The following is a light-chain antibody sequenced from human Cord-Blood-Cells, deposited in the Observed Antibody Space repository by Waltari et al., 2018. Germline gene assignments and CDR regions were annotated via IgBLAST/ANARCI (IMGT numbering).Light chain of an antibody. J-gene: IGLJ2*01. Sequence: QSALTQPASVSGSPGQSITISCTGTSSDVGGYNYVSWYQQHPGKAPKLMIYDVSNRPLGVPKRFSCSTSGNTGSLTTSGLRAEDEADYYCSTYTISSTEVFGGGTKLTVL. V-gene: IGLV2-14*01. CDR3: STYTISSTEV. CDR1: SSDVGGYNY. CDR2: DVS.